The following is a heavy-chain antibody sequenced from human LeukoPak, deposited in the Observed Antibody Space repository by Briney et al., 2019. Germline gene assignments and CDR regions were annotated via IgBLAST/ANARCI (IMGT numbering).Heavy chain of an antibody. J-gene: IGHJ4*02. V-gene: IGHV1-2*06. CDR3: ARGYIAAAGTIDY. CDR2: INPNSGGT. D-gene: IGHD6-13*01. Sequence: ASVKVSCKASRYTFTGYYMHWVRQAPGQGLEWMGRINPNSGGTNYAQKFQGRVTMTRDTSISTAYMELSRLRSDDTAVYYCARGYIAAAGTIDYWGQGTLVTVSS. CDR1: RYTFTGYY.